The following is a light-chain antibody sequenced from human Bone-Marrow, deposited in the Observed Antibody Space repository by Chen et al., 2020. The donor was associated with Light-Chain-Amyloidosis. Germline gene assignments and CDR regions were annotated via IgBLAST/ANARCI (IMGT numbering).Light chain of an antibody. V-gene: IGKV3-11*01. CDR1: ASVSRC. J-gene: IGKJ1*01. CDR3: QRRGNWHPSWT. Sequence: EIVLTQSPATLTLSPGERATLSCRASASVSRCLAWYQPKPGQSPRLVIFDASSRAPDIPARFSGDGSGTDFTITISGLEPEDFVVYYCQRRGNWHPSWTFGQGT. CDR2: DAS.